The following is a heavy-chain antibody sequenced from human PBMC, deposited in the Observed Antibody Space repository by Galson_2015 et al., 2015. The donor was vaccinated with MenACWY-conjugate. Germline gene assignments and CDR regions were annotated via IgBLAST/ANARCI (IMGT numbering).Heavy chain of an antibody. CDR2: ISSGGSSI. Sequence: SLRLSCAASGFTFSDYDMSWIRQAPGKGLEWVSYISSGGSSISHAEFVKGRSTISRDNAKNSQYLQMNSLRAEDTAVYYCAREGGAAKEFDYWGQGTLVTVSS. CDR1: GFTFSDYD. V-gene: IGHV3-11*01. D-gene: IGHD2-15*01. CDR3: AREGGAAKEFDY. J-gene: IGHJ4*02.